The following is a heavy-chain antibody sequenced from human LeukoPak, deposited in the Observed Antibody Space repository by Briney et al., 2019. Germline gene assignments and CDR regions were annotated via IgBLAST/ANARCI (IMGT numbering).Heavy chain of an antibody. V-gene: IGHV4-30-4*01. CDR1: GGSISSGDYY. Sequence: SETLSLTCTVSGGSISSGDYYWSWIRQPPGKGLEWIGYIYYSGSTYYNPSLKSRVTISVDTSKNQFSLKLSSVTAADTAVYYCARGLYYYDSSGQSIDYYGMDVWGQGTTVTVSS. D-gene: IGHD3-22*01. CDR3: ARGLYYYDSSGQSIDYYGMDV. CDR2: IYYSGST. J-gene: IGHJ6*02.